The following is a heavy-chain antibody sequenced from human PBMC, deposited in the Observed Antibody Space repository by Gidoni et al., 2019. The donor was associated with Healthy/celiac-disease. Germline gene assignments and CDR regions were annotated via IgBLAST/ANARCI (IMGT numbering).Heavy chain of an antibody. CDR3: ARRGIAALDYMDV. CDR1: GGSIRSSNYY. V-gene: IGHV4-39*01. CDR2: INYSGNT. Sequence: QLQLQESGPGLVKPSETLSLTCTVSGGSIRSSNYYWDWIRQSPGKGLEWIGSINYSGNTYYNPSLKSRVTISEDTSNNQFSLKLNSVTAADTAVYYCARRGIAALDYMDVWGKGTTVTVSS. J-gene: IGHJ6*03. D-gene: IGHD6-6*01.